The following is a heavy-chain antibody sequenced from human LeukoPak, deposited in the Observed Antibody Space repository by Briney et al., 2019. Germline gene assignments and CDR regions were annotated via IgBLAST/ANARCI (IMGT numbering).Heavy chain of an antibody. CDR3: AIIAAAGLFDY. Sequence: GGSLRLSCAASGFTVSSNYMSWVRQAPGKGLEWVSVIYSGGSTYYADSVKGRFTISRDNSKNTLYLQMNSLRAEDTAVYYCAIIAAAGLFDYWGQGTLVTVSS. CDR2: IYSGGST. D-gene: IGHD6-13*01. J-gene: IGHJ4*02. CDR1: GFTVSSNY. V-gene: IGHV3-66*01.